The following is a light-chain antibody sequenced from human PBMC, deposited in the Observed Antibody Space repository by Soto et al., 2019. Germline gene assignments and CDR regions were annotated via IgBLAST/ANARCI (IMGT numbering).Light chain of an antibody. V-gene: IGKV1-33*01. CDR3: QQYDNLPIT. Sequence: DIQMTQSPSSLSASVGDRVTITCQASQDISNYLNWYQQKPGKAPKLLIYDASNLETGVPSRFSGGGSGTDFTFTISSLQPEDIATYYWQQYDNLPITFGQGTRLEIK. CDR1: QDISNY. J-gene: IGKJ5*01. CDR2: DAS.